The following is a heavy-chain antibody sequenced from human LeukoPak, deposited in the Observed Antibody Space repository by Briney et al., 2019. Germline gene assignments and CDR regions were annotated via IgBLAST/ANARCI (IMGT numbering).Heavy chain of an antibody. CDR2: ISSSSSTI. CDR1: GFTFSSYS. V-gene: IGHV3-48*01. CDR3: ARGYQTVDY. J-gene: IGHJ4*02. D-gene: IGHD3-16*02. Sequence: PSGGSLRLSCAASGFTFSSYSMNWVRQAPGEGLEWVSYISSSSSTIYYADSVKGRFTISRDNAKNSLYLQMNSLRAEDTAVYYCARGYQTVDYWGQGTLVTVSS.